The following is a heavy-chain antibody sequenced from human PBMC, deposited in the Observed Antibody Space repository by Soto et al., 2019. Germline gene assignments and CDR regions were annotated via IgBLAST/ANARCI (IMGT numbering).Heavy chain of an antibody. J-gene: IGHJ4*02. CDR1: GFTFSSYW. V-gene: IGHV3-7*04. CDR3: ARGHYDILTGYYL. Sequence: GGSLRLSCAASGFTFSSYWMSWVRQAPGKGLEWVANIKQDGSEKYYVDSVKGRFTISRDNAKNSLYLQMNSLRAEDTAVYYCARGHYDILTGYYLWGQGTLVTVSS. D-gene: IGHD3-9*01. CDR2: IKQDGSEK.